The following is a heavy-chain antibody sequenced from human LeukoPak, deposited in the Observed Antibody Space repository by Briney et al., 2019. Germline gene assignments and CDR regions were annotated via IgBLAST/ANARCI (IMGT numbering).Heavy chain of an antibody. CDR1: GFTFSSYE. D-gene: IGHD3-22*01. V-gene: IGHV3-48*03. CDR2: ISSSGSTI. CDR3: AKDGDDCIDF. Sequence: PGGSLRLSCAASGFTFSSYEMNWVRQAPGKGLEWVSYISSSGSTIYYADSVKGRFTISRDNSKNTMSLQMNSLRAEDTAVYYCAKDGDDCIDFWGQGTLVTVSS. J-gene: IGHJ4*02.